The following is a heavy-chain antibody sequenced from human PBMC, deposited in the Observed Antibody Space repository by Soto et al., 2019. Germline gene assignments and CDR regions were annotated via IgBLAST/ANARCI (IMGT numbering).Heavy chain of an antibody. CDR3: ARLYPFPMTTVTTSQYYFDY. J-gene: IGHJ4*02. D-gene: IGHD4-17*01. V-gene: IGHV4-39*07. CDR1: GDSVTSDSYY. CDR2: INHSGST. Sequence: PSETLSLTCTVSGDSVTSDSYYWSWIRQPPGKGLEWIGEINHSGSTNYNPSLKSRVTISVDTSKNQFSLKLSSVTAADTAVYYCARLYPFPMTTVTTSQYYFDYWGQGTLVTVSS.